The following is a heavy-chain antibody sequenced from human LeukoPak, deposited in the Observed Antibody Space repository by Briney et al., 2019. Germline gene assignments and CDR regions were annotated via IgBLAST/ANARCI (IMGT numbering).Heavy chain of an antibody. CDR1: GFTVSSNY. CDR3: ARGPYSSSWYLSIGFDY. CDR2: IYSGGST. Sequence: GGSLRLSCAASGFTVSSNYMSWVRQAPGKGLEWFSDIYSGGSTYYADSVKGRFTISRDNSKNTLYLQMNSLRAEDTAVYYCARGPYSSSWYLSIGFDYWGQGTLVTVSS. V-gene: IGHV3-53*01. D-gene: IGHD6-13*01. J-gene: IGHJ4*02.